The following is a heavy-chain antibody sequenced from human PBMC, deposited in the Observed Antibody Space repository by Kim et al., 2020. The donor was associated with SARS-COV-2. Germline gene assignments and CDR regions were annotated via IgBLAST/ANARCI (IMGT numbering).Heavy chain of an antibody. Sequence: NGNTKYSQKLQGRVTITRDTSASKAYMELSSLRSEDTAVYYCARADWFDPWGQGTLVTVSS. V-gene: IGHV1-3*01. CDR2: NGNT. CDR3: ARADWFDP. J-gene: IGHJ5*02.